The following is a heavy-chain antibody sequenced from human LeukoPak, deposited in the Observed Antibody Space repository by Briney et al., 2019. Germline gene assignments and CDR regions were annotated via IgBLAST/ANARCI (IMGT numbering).Heavy chain of an antibody. CDR3: ARVMPSSAAAGTYYFDY. CDR2: IYYSGST. V-gene: IGHV4-59*01. Sequence: SETLSLTCTVSGGSISSYYWSWIRQPPGKGLEWIGYIYYSGSTNHNPSLKSRVTISVDTSKNQFSLKLSSVTAADTAVYYCARVMPSSAAAGTYYFDYWGQGTLVTVSS. CDR1: GGSISSYY. J-gene: IGHJ4*02. D-gene: IGHD6-13*01.